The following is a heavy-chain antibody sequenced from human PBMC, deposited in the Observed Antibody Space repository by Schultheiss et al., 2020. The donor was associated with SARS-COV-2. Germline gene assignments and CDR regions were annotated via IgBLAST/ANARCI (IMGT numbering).Heavy chain of an antibody. Sequence: GGSLRLSCAASGFTSSNYWMSWVRQAPGKGLEWVANIKQDGSEKYYVDSVKGRFTISRDNAKNSLYLQMNSLRAEDTAVYYCARDKWLVGSDYWGQGTLVTVSS. CDR3: ARDKWLVGSDY. CDR2: IKQDGSEK. D-gene: IGHD5-12*01. J-gene: IGHJ4*02. V-gene: IGHV3-7*03. CDR1: GFTSSNYW.